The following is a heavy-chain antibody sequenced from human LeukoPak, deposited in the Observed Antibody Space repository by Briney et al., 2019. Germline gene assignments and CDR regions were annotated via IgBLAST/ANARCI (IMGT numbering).Heavy chain of an antibody. CDR1: GGSISSGGYY. J-gene: IGHJ4*02. V-gene: IGHV4-61*08. CDR2: IYYSGST. CDR3: ARRASRIYSSGWYDTGDYFDY. Sequence: NSSETLSLTCTVSGGSISSGGYYWSWIRQHPGKGLEWIGYIYYSGSTNYNPSLKSRVTISVDTSKNQFSLKLSSVTAADTAVYYCARRASRIYSSGWYDTGDYFDYWGQGTLVTVSS. D-gene: IGHD6-19*01.